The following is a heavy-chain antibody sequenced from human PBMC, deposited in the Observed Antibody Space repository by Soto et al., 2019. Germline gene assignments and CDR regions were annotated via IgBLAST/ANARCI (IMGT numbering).Heavy chain of an antibody. J-gene: IGHJ4*02. Sequence: EVQLVESGGVVVQPGESLRLSCAASGFTFDDYTMHWVRQAPGKGLEWVSLISWGGGTTYYADSVKGRFTISRDNSKNSLYLQMSSLRTEDTALYYCTKDVPRYSYGYSLDYWGQGTLVIVSS. V-gene: IGHV3-43*01. CDR3: TKDVPRYSYGYSLDY. CDR1: GFTFDDYT. CDR2: ISWGGGTT. D-gene: IGHD5-18*01.